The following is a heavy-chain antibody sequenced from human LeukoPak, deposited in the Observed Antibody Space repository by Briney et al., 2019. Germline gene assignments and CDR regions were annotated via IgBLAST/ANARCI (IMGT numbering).Heavy chain of an antibody. D-gene: IGHD2-2*01. Sequence: SETLSLTCTVSGGSVSNYYWSWIRQSPGKGLEWIGYISHSGSVNYNPSLKSRVTISVDKSKNQFSLKLSSVTAADTAVYYCANKLGYCSSTSCYSWFDPWGQGTLVTVSS. J-gene: IGHJ5*02. CDR3: ANKLGYCSSTSCYSWFDP. CDR1: GGSVSNYY. V-gene: IGHV4-59*02. CDR2: ISHSGSV.